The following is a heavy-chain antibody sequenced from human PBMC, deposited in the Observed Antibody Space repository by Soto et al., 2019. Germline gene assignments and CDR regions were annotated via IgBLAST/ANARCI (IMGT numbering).Heavy chain of an antibody. D-gene: IGHD3-16*02. V-gene: IGHV4-59*01. CDR1: GGSISSYY. Sequence: SETLSLTCTVSGGSISSYYWSWIRQPPGKGLEWIGYIYYSGSTNYNPSLKSRVTISVDTSKNQFSLKLSSVTAADTAVYYCARGRYDYIWGSYRLGYLDYWGQGTLVTVSS. CDR3: ARGRYDYIWGSYRLGYLDY. J-gene: IGHJ4*02. CDR2: IYYSGST.